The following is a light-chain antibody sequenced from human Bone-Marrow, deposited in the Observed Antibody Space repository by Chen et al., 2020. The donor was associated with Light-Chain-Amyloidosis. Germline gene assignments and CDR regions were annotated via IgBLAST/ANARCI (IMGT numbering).Light chain of an antibody. CDR2: DDS. V-gene: IGLV3-21*02. Sequence: SYVLTQPSSVSVAPGQTATTACGGNNIGSTSVHGYQHTPGKAPLLVVYDDSDRPSGIPARLSGSNSGNTATLPISRVEAGDEADYYCQVWDRSSDRPVFGGGTKLTVL. CDR1: NIGSTS. J-gene: IGLJ3*02. CDR3: QVWDRSSDRPV.